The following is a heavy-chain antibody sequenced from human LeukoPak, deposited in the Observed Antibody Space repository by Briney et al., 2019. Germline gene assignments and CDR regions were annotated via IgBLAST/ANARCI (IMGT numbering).Heavy chain of an antibody. V-gene: IGHV3-9*01. Sequence: PGGSLTLSCAASGFTFVDYAMHWVRQAPGKGLEGVAGISWNSGSIGYADSGKRRFPISRDNAKNSLYLQMNSLRAEDTALYYCAKDIKPYSYGDYFDYGGQGTLVTLPS. CDR3: AKDIKPYSYGDYFDY. CDR1: GFTFVDYA. CDR2: ISWNSGSI. J-gene: IGHJ4*02. D-gene: IGHD5-18*01.